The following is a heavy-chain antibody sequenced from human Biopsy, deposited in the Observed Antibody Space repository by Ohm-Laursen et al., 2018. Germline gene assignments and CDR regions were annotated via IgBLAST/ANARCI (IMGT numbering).Heavy chain of an antibody. D-gene: IGHD5-12*01. Sequence: GTLSLTCTVSGASITSYYWSWIRQPAGKGLEWIGNIFYSANTYYNPSLKSRVTISVDTSKNQFSLKLSSVTAADTAVYYCARLGSGDYFPTFFDFWGQGALVTVSS. CDR3: ARLGSGDYFPTFFDF. CDR1: GASITSYY. CDR2: IFYSANT. J-gene: IGHJ4*02. V-gene: IGHV4-59*06.